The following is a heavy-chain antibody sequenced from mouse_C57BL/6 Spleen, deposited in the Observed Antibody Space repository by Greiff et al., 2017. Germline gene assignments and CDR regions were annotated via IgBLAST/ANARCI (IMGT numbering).Heavy chain of an antibody. V-gene: IGHV1-52*01. D-gene: IGHD1-1*01. Sequence: QVQLQQPGAELVRPGSSVKLSCKASGYTFTSYWMHWVKQRPIQGLEWIGNIDPSDSETHYNQKFKDKATLTVDKSSSTAYMQRSSLTSEDSAVYYCARGDYYGSSPLDYWGQGTTLTVSS. CDR3: ARGDYYGSSPLDY. J-gene: IGHJ2*01. CDR1: GYTFTSYW. CDR2: IDPSDSET.